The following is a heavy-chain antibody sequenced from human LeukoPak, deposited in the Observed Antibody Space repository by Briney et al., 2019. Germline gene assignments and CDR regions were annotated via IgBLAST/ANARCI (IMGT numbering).Heavy chain of an antibody. D-gene: IGHD4-23*01. CDR2: INQDGSAK. V-gene: IGHV3-7*03. J-gene: IGHJ5*02. CDR3: AGEEDRWDWFDP. Sequence: GGSLRLSCVTSGFTFSSDWMRWVGEGPGKGKEWVANINQDGSAKDYGGSVEGRFTISRDNAKNSLYLQMNSLTAEDTAVYYCAGEEDRWDWFDPWGQGTLVTVSS. CDR1: GFTFSSDW.